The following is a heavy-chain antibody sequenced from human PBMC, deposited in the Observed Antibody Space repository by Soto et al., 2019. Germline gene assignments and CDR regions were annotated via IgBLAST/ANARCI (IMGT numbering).Heavy chain of an antibody. V-gene: IGHV1-3*01. J-gene: IGHJ4*02. Sequence: QVQLVQSGAEVKKPGASVKVSCKASGYTFTSYAMHWVRQAPGQRLEWMGWINAGNGNTKYSQKFQGRDTITRDTSASTAYMELSSLSSEETAVYSCARQISRYWGQGTLVTVSS. CDR3: ARQISRY. CDR2: INAGNGNT. CDR1: GYTFTSYA.